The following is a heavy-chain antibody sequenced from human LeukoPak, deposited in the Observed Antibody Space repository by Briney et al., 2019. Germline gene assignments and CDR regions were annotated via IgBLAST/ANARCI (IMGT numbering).Heavy chain of an antibody. Sequence: PSETLSLTCTVSRGSISDYYWSWIRQPAGKGLEWIGRIYNSGSTNSNPSLKSRVTMSVDTSKKQFSLKLSSVTAADTAVYYCARGSDVFDIWGQGTMVTVSS. CDR1: RGSISDYY. CDR2: IYNSGST. V-gene: IGHV4-4*07. J-gene: IGHJ3*02. CDR3: ARGSDVFDI.